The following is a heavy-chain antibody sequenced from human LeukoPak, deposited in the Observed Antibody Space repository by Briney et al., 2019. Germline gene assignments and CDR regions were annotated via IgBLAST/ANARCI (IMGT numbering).Heavy chain of an antibody. CDR3: ARDQADDYGGNSPGY. Sequence: SVKVSCKASGYTFTGYGISWVRQAPGQGLEWMGRIIPIFGIANYAQKFQGRVTITADKSTSTAYMELSSLRSEDTAVYYCARDQADDYGGNSPGYWGQGTLVTVSS. J-gene: IGHJ4*02. CDR2: IIPIFGIA. CDR1: GYTFTGYG. D-gene: IGHD4-23*01. V-gene: IGHV1-69*04.